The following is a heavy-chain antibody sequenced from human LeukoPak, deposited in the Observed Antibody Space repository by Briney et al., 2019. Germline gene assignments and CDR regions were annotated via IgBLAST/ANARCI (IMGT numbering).Heavy chain of an antibody. V-gene: IGHV1-24*01. D-gene: IGHD3-22*01. CDR3: ATFYYDSSGYYYYYYYGMDD. Sequence: ASVKVSCKVSGYTLTELSTHWVRQAPGKGLEWMGGFDPEDGETIYAQKFQGRVTMTEDTSTDTAYMELSSLRSEDTAVYYCATFYYDSSGYYYYYYYGMDDWGQGTTVTVSS. J-gene: IGHJ6*02. CDR1: GYTLTELS. CDR2: FDPEDGET.